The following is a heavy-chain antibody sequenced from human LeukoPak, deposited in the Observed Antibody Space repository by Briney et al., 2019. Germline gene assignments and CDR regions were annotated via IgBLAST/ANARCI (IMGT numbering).Heavy chain of an antibody. J-gene: IGHJ6*02. D-gene: IGHD6-13*01. CDR3: TTDEAGYSSSWSYYYYGMDV. V-gene: IGHV3-15*07. CDR1: VFTFSNAW. CDR2: VKSKTDGGTT. Sequence: GGSLRLSCAASVFTFSNAWMNWVRQAPWKGLEWVGRVKSKTDGGTTDYAAPVKGRFTISRDDSKNTLYLQMNSLKTEDTAVYYCTTDEAGYSSSWSYYYYGMDVWGQGTTVTVSS.